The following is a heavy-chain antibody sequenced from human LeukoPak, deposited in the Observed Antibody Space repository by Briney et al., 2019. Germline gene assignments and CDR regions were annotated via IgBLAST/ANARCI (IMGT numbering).Heavy chain of an antibody. CDR1: GYTFTSYY. V-gene: IGHV1-46*01. CDR3: AREWGILRYFDSLLGGMDV. CDR2: INPSGGST. D-gene: IGHD3-9*01. Sequence: ASVKVSCKASGYTFTSYYMHWVRQAPGQGLEWMGIINPSGGSTSYAQKFQGRVTMTRDTSTSTVYMELSSLRSEDTAVYYCAREWGILRYFDSLLGGMDVWGQGTTVTVSS. J-gene: IGHJ6*02.